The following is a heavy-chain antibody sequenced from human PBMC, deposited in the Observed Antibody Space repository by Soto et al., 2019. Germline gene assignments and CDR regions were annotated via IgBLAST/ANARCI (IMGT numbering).Heavy chain of an antibody. D-gene: IGHD2-21*01. CDR2: IYYSEST. CDR1: CISISSYY. CDR3: ARLGAYYQSLDP. V-gene: IGHV4-59*12. Sequence: PSETLYLTCAVSCISISSYYWSWIRQPPGKGLEWIGYIYYSESTNYNHSLKSRVNKSVDTSKNHFSLKLSFVIAADTAVYSCARLGAYYQSLDPWGPGTLVTVS. J-gene: IGHJ5*02.